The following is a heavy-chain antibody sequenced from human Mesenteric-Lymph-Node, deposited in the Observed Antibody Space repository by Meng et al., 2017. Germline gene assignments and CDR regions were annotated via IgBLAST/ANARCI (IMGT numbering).Heavy chain of an antibody. CDR1: GGSVSSGSYF. V-gene: IGHV4-61*01. CDR3: AREREGIHDSSGYYYFDY. D-gene: IGHD3-22*01. Sequence: SETLSLTCTVSGGSVSSGSYFWSWIRQPPGKGLEWIGYIYYSGSTNYNPSLKSRVTISVDTSKNQFSLKLSFVTAADTAIYYCAREREGIHDSSGYYYFDYWGQGTLVTVSS. J-gene: IGHJ4*02. CDR2: IYYSGST.